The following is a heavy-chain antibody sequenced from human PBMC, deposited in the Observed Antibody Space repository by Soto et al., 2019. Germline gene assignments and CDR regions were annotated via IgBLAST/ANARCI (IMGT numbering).Heavy chain of an antibody. CDR1: GFTFTSSA. CDR2: IVVGSGNT. D-gene: IGHD3-22*01. V-gene: IGHV1-58*02. CDR3: AADLWDSSGPSDAFDI. Sequence: SVKVSCKASGFTFTSSAMQWVRQARGQRLEWIGWIVVGSGNTNYAQKFQERVTITRDMSTSTAYMELSSLRSEDMAVYYCAADLWDSSGPSDAFDIWGQGTMVTVSS. J-gene: IGHJ3*02.